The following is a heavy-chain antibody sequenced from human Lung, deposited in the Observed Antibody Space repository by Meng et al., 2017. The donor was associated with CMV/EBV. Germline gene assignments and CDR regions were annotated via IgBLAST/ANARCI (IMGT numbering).Heavy chain of an antibody. J-gene: IGHJ4*02. Sequence: GESXKISCAVSGFTFSSYAMNWVRQAPGKGLEWVSGLSGSGASTHYADFVKGRFTISRDNPKNTLYLQMKSLRAEDTAVYYCVKGRDHNNYGGSGTVDFWGQGXLVTVSS. D-gene: IGHD4-11*01. V-gene: IGHV3-23*01. CDR3: VKGRDHNNYGGSGTVDF. CDR2: LSGSGAST. CDR1: GFTFSSYA.